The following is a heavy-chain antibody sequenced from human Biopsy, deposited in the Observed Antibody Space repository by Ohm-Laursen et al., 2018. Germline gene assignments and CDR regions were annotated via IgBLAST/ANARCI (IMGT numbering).Heavy chain of an antibody. J-gene: IGHJ6*02. CDR2: IYYSGST. CDR3: ARATNSTGWPYYYFYGMDV. V-gene: IGHV4-59*01. CDR1: GESFNGYY. Sequence: SETLSLTCAVYGESFNGYYWSWIRQTLGKGLEWIGYIYYSGSTNYNPSLKSRVTISVDTSKNQFSLRLNSVTAADTAVYYCARATNSTGWPYYYFYGMDVWGQGTTVTVSS. D-gene: IGHD2/OR15-2a*01.